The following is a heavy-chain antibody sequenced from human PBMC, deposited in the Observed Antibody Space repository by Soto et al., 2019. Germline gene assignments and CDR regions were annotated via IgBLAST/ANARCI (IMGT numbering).Heavy chain of an antibody. J-gene: IGHJ6*01. CDR1: GGSISSSSYY. CDR2: IYYTGNT. V-gene: IGHV4-61*01. Sequence: SETLSLTCTVSGGSISSSSYYWTWIRQSPEMGLEWIGYIYYTGNTNNNPSLRSRISISIDTSKNQFSLKLATVTTADTAVYYCVRAPFTDVDFVRGMDVWGQGTTVTVSS. CDR3: VRAPFTDVDFVRGMDV. D-gene: IGHD3-3*01.